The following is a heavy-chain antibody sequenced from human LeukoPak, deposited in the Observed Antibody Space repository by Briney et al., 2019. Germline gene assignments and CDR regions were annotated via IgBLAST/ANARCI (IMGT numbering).Heavy chain of an antibody. CDR1: GGSISSSSYY. V-gene: IGHV4-39*07. CDR2: IYYSGSA. D-gene: IGHD2-15*01. J-gene: IGHJ5*02. Sequence: SETLSLTCTVSGGSISSSSYYWGWLRQPPGKGLEWIGSIYYSGSAYYNPSLKSRVTISVDTSKNQFSLKLSSVTAADTAVYYCAREYSDNWFDPWGQGTLVTVSS. CDR3: AREYSDNWFDP.